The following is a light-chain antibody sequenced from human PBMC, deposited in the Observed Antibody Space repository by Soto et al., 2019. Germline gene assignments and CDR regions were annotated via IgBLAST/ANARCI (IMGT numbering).Light chain of an antibody. Sequence: EIVMTQSPATLYLSPGERATLSCRASQSFSSDLAWYQQLPGQAPRLLIYDAFNRATGIPARFSGSGSGTDFTLTISSLGPEDFGVYSCQHRSIWPVSFGQGTRLEIK. CDR3: QHRSIWPVS. J-gene: IGKJ5*01. CDR2: DAF. CDR1: QSFSSD. V-gene: IGKV3-11*01.